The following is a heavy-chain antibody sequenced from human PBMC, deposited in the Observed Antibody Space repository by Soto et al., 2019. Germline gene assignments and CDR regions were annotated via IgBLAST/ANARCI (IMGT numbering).Heavy chain of an antibody. J-gene: IGHJ5*02. CDR3: ARPDWNCVMVYDNCFDP. CDR2: IYPGDSDT. V-gene: IGHV5-51*01. CDR1: VYSFTSYW. Sequence: LKISPTGPVYSFTSYWIGWVRQMPGKGLEWMGIIYPGDSDTRYNPSFQGQVTISADNSISTAYPQWSSLNASYTAMDYCARPDWNCVMVYDNCFDPWGQGTLVNVSS. D-gene: IGHD2-8*01.